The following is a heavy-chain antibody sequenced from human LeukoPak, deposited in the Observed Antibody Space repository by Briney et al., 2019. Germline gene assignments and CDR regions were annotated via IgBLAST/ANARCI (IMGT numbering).Heavy chain of an antibody. J-gene: IGHJ4*02. V-gene: IGHV3-21*05. CDR1: GLTFSTYS. CDR3: AREVGYCSGGSCYSVFDY. D-gene: IGHD2-15*01. CDR2: ISGSSDYI. Sequence: GGSLRLSCAAPGLTFSTYSMNWVRQAPGKGLEWVSCISGSSDYIYYADSVKGRFTISRDNAKNSLYLQLNSLRAEDTAVYYCAREVGYCSGGSCYSVFDYWGQGTLVTVSS.